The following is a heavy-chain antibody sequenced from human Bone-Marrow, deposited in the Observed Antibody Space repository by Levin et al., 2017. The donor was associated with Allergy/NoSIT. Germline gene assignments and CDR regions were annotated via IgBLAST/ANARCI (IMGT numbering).Heavy chain of an antibody. D-gene: IGHD3-22*01. V-gene: IGHV3-74*01. J-gene: IGHJ4*02. CDR1: GFTFSNFW. CDR2: INSEGTNT. Sequence: GESLKISCAASGFTFSNFWMYWVRQAPGKGLVWVSRINSEGTNTRYADSVKGRFTISRDNAKNTLYLQMNSLRAEDSAVYYCARVEGYYDSNGFYWSKYFDYWGQGILVTVSS. CDR3: ARVEGYYDSNGFYWSKYFDY.